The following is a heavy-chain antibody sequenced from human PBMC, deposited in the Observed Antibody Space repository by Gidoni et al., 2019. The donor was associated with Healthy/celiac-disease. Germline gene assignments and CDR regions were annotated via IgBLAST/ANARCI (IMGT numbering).Heavy chain of an antibody. D-gene: IGHD3-22*01. CDR2: ISYDGSNK. J-gene: IGHJ4*02. CDR3: ARDGNFYDSTGLFDY. V-gene: IGHV3-30-3*01. Sequence: QVQLVESGGGVVQPGGALRLSCAASGFPFSSYALHWVRQAPGKGLEWVAVISYDGSNKYYADSVKGRFTISRDNSKNTLYLQMNSLRDEDTAVHYCARDGNFYDSTGLFDYWGQGTLVTVSS. CDR1: GFPFSSYA.